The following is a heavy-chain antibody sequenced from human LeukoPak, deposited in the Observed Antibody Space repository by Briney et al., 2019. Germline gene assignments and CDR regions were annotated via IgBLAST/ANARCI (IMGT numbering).Heavy chain of an antibody. CDR1: GGSISSSSYY. D-gene: IGHD6-13*01. CDR3: ARGSWRHAFDI. CDR2: IYYSGST. Sequence: SETLSLTCTVSGGSISSSSYYWGWIRQPPGKGLEWIGSIYYSGSTYYNPSLKSRVTISVDTSKNQFSLKLSSVTAADTAVYYCARGSWRHAFDIWGQGTMVTVSS. J-gene: IGHJ3*02. V-gene: IGHV4-39*07.